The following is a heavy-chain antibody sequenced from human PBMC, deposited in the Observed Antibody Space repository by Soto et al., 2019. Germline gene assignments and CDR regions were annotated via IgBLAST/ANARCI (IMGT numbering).Heavy chain of an antibody. Sequence: LSSAVSGESISPGYNWGCIRQPPGKGLEWIGSIYHSGSTYYNPSLKSRVTISVETSKNQFSMKLRSVTAADTEVYYCASVRVVGATTITEYFHYWGQ. CDR3: ASVRVVGATTITEYFHY. CDR2: IYHSGST. J-gene: IGHJ1*01. CDR1: GESISPGYN. V-gene: IGHV4-38-2*01. D-gene: IGHD1-26*01.